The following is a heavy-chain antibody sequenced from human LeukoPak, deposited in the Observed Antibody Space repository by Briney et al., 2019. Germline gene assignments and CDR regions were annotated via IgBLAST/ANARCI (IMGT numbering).Heavy chain of an antibody. CDR3: ARGEAADTAMVCPFDY. D-gene: IGHD5-18*01. V-gene: IGHV4-34*01. CDR1: GGSFSGYY. J-gene: IGHJ4*02. Sequence: SETLSLTCAVYGGSFSGYYWSWIRQPPGKGLEWIGEINHSGSTNYNPSLKSRVTISVDTSKNQFSLKLSSVTAADTAVYYCARGEAADTAMVCPFDYWGQGTLVTVSS. CDR2: INHSGST.